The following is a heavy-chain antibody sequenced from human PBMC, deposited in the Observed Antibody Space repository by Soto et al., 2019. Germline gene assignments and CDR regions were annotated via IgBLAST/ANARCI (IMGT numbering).Heavy chain of an antibody. V-gene: IGHV4-31*03. CDR1: GGSISSGGYY. Sequence: SETLSLTCTVSGGSISSGGYYWSWIRQHPGKGLEWIGYIYYSGSTYYNPSLKSRVTISVDTSKNQFSLKLSSVTAADTAVYYCARADAGTFPYYYGMDVWGQGTTVTVSS. CDR2: IYYSGST. D-gene: IGHD6-13*01. CDR3: ARADAGTFPYYYGMDV. J-gene: IGHJ6*02.